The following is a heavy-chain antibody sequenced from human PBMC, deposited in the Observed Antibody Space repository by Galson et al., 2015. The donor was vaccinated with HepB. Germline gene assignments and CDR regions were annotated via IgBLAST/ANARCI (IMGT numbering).Heavy chain of an antibody. Sequence: SLRLSCAASGFTVSSNHMSWVRQAPGKGLEWVSVIYSSGSTYYADSVKGRFTISRDNSKNTLYLQMNSLRAEDTAVYYCARAWPTYYYGSGSPGAFDIWGQGTMVTVSS. CDR1: GFTVSSNH. CDR2: IYSSGST. V-gene: IGHV3-53*01. CDR3: ARAWPTYYYGSGSPGAFDI. D-gene: IGHD3-10*01. J-gene: IGHJ3*02.